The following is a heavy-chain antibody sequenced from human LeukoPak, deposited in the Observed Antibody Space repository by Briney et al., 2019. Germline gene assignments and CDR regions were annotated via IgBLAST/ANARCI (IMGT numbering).Heavy chain of an antibody. CDR1: GGSISSGGYY. D-gene: IGHD3-22*01. V-gene: IGHV4-30-2*01. CDR3: AGLKWDYYDSSGYHDY. J-gene: IGHJ4*02. Sequence: SETLSLTCTVSGGSISSGGYYWSWIRQPPGKGLEWIGYTYHSGSTYYNPSLKSRVTISVDRSKNQFSLKLSSVTAADTAVYYCAGLKWDYYDSSGYHDYWGQGTLVTVSS. CDR2: TYHSGST.